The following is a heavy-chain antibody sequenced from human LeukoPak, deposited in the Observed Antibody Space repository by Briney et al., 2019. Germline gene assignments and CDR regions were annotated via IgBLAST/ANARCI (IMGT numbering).Heavy chain of an antibody. CDR3: ARQNNWNYVFFH. D-gene: IGHD1-20*01. CDR2: ISGGGGGT. V-gene: IGHV3-23*01. CDR1: GFPFARYA. J-gene: IGHJ4*02. Sequence: GGSLRLSCADSGFPFARYAMSWVRQAPGKGLEWVSAISGGGGGTYYADSVKGRFTISRDNSKNTLYLQMNSLRAEDTAKYFCARQNNWNYVFFHWGQGTLVTVSS.